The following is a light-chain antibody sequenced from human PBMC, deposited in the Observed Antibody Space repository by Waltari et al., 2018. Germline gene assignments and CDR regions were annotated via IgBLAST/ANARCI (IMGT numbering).Light chain of an antibody. CDR3: QSYDISLSAYV. CDR2: VTN. CDR1: SSNIGAGFD. J-gene: IGLJ3*02. Sequence: QSVLTQPPSLSGAPGQRVTISCAGNSSNIGAGFDVHWYQQFPGSAPRLLISVTNKRPSGVPDRVSASKSGTSASLAVSGLQAQDEADYYCQSYDISLSAYVFGGGTKLTVL. V-gene: IGLV1-40*01.